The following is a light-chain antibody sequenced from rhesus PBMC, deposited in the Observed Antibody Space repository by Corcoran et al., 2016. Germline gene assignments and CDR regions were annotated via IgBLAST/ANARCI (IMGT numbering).Light chain of an antibody. CDR1: QGISSW. Sequence: DIQMTQSPSSLSASVGDKVTITCHASQGISSWLAWYQQKPGKAPTPRIYAASSLQSRVPSRFSGSGSGTDDTLTISSLQPEDFSTDYCQQYDDLPFTFGPGTKLDIK. CDR3: QQYDDLPFT. V-gene: IGKV1-19*01. CDR2: AAS. J-gene: IGKJ3*01.